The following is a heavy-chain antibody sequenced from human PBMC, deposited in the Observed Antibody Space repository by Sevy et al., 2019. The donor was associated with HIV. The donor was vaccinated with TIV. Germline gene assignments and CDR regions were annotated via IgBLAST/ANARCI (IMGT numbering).Heavy chain of an antibody. D-gene: IGHD6-13*01. J-gene: IGHJ4*02. CDR3: AKDISAFSTSTWYDY. V-gene: IGHV3-9*01. CDR1: GFIFDDYA. CDR2: ISWNSGKI. Sequence: GGSLRLSCVASGFIFDDYAMHWVRQAPGKGLERVSGISWNSGKIHYADSVKGRFTISRDNAQNSLFLQMNSLRPEDTAFYYCAKDISAFSTSTWYDYWCQGALVTVSS.